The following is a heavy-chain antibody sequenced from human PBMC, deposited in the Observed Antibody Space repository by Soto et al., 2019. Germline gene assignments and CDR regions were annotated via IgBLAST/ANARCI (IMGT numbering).Heavy chain of an antibody. CDR2: ISGSGDNT. Sequence: EAPWLESGGGLVQPGGSLRLSCAASGFSFDDYAMTWVRQAAGKGLEWVSAISGSGDNTYYADSVKGRFTISRDNSNNTLYLQLNILRAEDTAEYYCAKGYYSGYDFAYFDYWGQGTLVTVSS. D-gene: IGHD5-12*01. CDR3: AKGYYSGYDFAYFDY. V-gene: IGHV3-23*01. J-gene: IGHJ4*02. CDR1: GFSFDDYA.